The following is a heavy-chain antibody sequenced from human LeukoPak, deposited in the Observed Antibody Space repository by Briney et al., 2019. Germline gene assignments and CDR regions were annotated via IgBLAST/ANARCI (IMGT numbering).Heavy chain of an antibody. Sequence: ASVKVSCKASGGTFSSYAISWVRQAPGQGLEWMGWISAYNGNRNYAQKFQGRVAMTTDTSTRTAYMELRSLRSDDTAVYYCARDPIFSITIPYYMDVWGKGTTVTVSS. CDR3: ARDPIFSITIPYYMDV. D-gene: IGHD2/OR15-2a*01. V-gene: IGHV1-18*01. J-gene: IGHJ6*03. CDR1: GGTFSSYA. CDR2: ISAYNGNR.